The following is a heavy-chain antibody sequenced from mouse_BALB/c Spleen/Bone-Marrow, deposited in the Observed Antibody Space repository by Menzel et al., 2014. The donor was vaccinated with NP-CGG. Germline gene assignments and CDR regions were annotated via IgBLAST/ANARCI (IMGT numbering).Heavy chain of an antibody. J-gene: IGHJ4*01. CDR2: ISNGSSTI. CDR1: GFTFSSFG. D-gene: IGHD2-4*01. V-gene: IGHV5-17*02. Sequence: EVHLVESGGGLVQPGGSRKLSCAASGFTFSSFGMHWVRQAPEKGLEWVAYISNGSSTIYYADTVKGRFTISRDNPKNTLFLQMTSPRSEDTAMYYFARKGAMITHYYAMDYWGQGTSVTVSS. CDR3: ARKGAMITHYYAMDY.